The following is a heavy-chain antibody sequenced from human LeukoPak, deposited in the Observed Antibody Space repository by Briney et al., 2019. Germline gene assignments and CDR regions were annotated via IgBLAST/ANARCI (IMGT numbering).Heavy chain of an antibody. CDR1: GFTFSSYA. CDR3: ARDSGIAVAGTFDY. V-gene: IGHV3-30-3*01. CDR2: ISYDGGNK. Sequence: GGSLRLSCAASGFTFSSYAMHWVRQAPGKGLEWVAVISYDGGNKYYADSVKGRFTISRDNSKNTLYLQMNSLRAEDTAVYSCARDSGIAVAGTFDYWGQGILVTVSS. J-gene: IGHJ4*02. D-gene: IGHD6-19*01.